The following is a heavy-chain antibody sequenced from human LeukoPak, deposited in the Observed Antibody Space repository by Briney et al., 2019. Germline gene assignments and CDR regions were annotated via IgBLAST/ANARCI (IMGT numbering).Heavy chain of an antibody. CDR3: ARGAWIQGPHDY. J-gene: IGHJ4*02. CDR2: INPNSCGT. CDR1: GYTFTGYY. Sequence: SSMKVSCKASGYTFTGYYMHWVRQATGQGLEWMGWINPNSCGTNYAQKFQGRVTMNRDTYISTAYMELSRLRSDDTAVYYCARGAWIQGPHDYWGQGTLVTVSS. D-gene: IGHD5-18*01. V-gene: IGHV1-2*02.